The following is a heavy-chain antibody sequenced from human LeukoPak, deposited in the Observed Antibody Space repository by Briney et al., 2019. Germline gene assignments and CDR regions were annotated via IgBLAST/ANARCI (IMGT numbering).Heavy chain of an antibody. CDR3: ASLSNPDAFDI. CDR1: GYTFTGYY. V-gene: IGHV1-2*06. Sequence: ASVKVSCKASGYTFTGYYMHWVRQAPGQGLEWMGRINPNSGVTHYAQKFQGRVTMTRDTSISTAYMGLSRLRSDDTAVYYCASLSNPDAFDIWGQGTMVTVSS. CDR2: INPNSGVT. D-gene: IGHD2/OR15-2a*01. J-gene: IGHJ3*02.